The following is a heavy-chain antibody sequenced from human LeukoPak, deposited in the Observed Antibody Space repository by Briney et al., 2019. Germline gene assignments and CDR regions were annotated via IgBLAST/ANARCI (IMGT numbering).Heavy chain of an antibody. CDR2: ISYDGSNK. V-gene: IGHV3-30*18. Sequence: SGGSLRLSCAASGFTFSSYGMHWVRQAPGKGLEWVAGISYDGSNKYYADSVKGRFTISRDNSKNTLYLQMNSLRAEDTAVYYCAKDDGYCSSTSCYGVKFDYWGPGTLVPVSS. D-gene: IGHD2-2*01. CDR1: GFTFSSYG. J-gene: IGHJ4*02. CDR3: AKDDGYCSSTSCYGVKFDY.